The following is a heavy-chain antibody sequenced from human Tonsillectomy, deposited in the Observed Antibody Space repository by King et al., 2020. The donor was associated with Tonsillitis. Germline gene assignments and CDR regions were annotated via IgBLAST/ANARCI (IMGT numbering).Heavy chain of an antibody. CDR3: AKDGICVSDWFFDL. J-gene: IGHJ2*01. Sequence: VQLVESGGGVVQPGRSLRLSCAASGFTFSNYGMHWVRQAPGKGLVWVALIAYDASYENYADSVKGRFAISRDNSKNTLYLEMNSLRVEDPAVYYCAKDGICVSDWFFDLWGRGTRLTVSA. D-gene: IGHD1-14*01. V-gene: IGHV3-30*18. CDR2: IAYDASYE. CDR1: GFTFSNYG.